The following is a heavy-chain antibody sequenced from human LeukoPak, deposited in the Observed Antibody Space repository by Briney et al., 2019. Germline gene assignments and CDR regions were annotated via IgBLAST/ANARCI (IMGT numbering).Heavy chain of an antibody. CDR3: ARDGGSGYGNFDY. J-gene: IGHJ4*02. Sequence: ASVKVSCKASGYTFTSYGISWVRQAPGQGLEWMGRIIPILGIANYAQKFQGRVTITADKSTSTAYMELSSLRSEDTAVYYCARDGGSGYGNFDYWGQGTLVTVSS. D-gene: IGHD5-18*01. V-gene: IGHV1-69*04. CDR2: IIPILGIA. CDR1: GYTFTSYG.